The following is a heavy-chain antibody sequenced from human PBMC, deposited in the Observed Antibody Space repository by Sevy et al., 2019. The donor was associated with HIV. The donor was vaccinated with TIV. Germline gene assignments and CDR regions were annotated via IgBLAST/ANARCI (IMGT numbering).Heavy chain of an antibody. V-gene: IGHV4-34*01. Sequence: SETLSLTCAVYGGSFSGYYWSWIRQPPGKGLEWIGEINHSGSTNYNPSLKSRVTISVDTSKNQFSLKLSSVTAADTAVYYYARGRWGSSSYPLTYYYYGMDVWGQGTTVTVSS. CDR3: ARGRWGSSSYPLTYYYYGMDV. D-gene: IGHD6-6*01. J-gene: IGHJ6*02. CDR1: GGSFSGYY. CDR2: INHSGST.